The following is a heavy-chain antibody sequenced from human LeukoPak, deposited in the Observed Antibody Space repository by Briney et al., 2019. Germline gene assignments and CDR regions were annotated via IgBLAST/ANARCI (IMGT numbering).Heavy chain of an antibody. CDR2: ISSRSSYI. V-gene: IGHV3-21*01. D-gene: IGHD6-19*01. J-gene: IGHJ4*02. CDR3: ARVESSGWSYYFDY. Sequence: GGSLRLSCAASGFTFSSYSMNWVRQAPGKGLEWVSSISSRSSYIYYGDSVKGRFTISRDNAKNSLYLQMNSLGAEDTAVYYCARVESSGWSYYFDYWGQGTLVTASS. CDR1: GFTFSSYS.